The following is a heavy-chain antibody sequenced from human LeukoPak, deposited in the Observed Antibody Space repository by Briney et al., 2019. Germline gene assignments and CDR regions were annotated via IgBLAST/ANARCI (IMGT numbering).Heavy chain of an antibody. CDR1: GFTFDDYA. Sequence: SGGSLRLSCAASGFTFDDYAMHWVLQAPGKGLEWVSGILRNSGSIGYADSVKGRFTISRDDAKNSLYLQMNSLRAEDTALYYCVKDGGRDTAAAYYWGQGTLVSVSS. V-gene: IGHV3-9*01. D-gene: IGHD6-13*01. J-gene: IGHJ4*02. CDR2: ILRNSGSI. CDR3: VKDGGRDTAAAYY.